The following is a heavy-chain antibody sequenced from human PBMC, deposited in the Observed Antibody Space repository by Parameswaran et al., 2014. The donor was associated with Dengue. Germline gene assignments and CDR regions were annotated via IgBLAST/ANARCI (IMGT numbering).Heavy chain of an antibody. J-gene: IGHJ3*02. CDR3: ARDHYDSSGSLNPGEASVAFDI. D-gene: IGHD3-22*01. Sequence: WVRQAPGQGLEWMGWISAYNGNTNYAQKLQGRVTMTTDTSTSTAYMELRSLRSDDTAVYYCARDHYDSSGSLNPGEASVAFDIWGQGTMVTVSS. CDR2: ISAYNGNT. V-gene: IGHV1-18*01.